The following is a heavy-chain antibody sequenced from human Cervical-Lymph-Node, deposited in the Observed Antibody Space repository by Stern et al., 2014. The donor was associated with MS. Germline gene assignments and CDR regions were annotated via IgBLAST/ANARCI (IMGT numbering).Heavy chain of an antibody. CDR3: ARMAYSNIYYAGLDI. D-gene: IGHD6-13*01. J-gene: IGHJ3*02. Sequence: VQLVESGAEVKKPGASVKVSCTAAGYIFTAYYIHWLRQAPGQGLVLLGWSDPDRGGTNYAQKFQGRVTMTRDTSISTAYMELTSPTSDDTAVYYCARMAYSNIYYAGLDIWGQGTMVTVSS. V-gene: IGHV1-2*02. CDR1: GYIFTAYY. CDR2: SDPDRGGT.